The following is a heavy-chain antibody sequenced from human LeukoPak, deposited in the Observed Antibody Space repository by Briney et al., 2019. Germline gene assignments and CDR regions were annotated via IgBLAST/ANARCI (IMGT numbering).Heavy chain of an antibody. CDR2: MNPNSGNA. J-gene: IGHJ4*02. CDR1: GYNFNNHD. V-gene: IGHV1-8*01. D-gene: IGHD3-22*01. CDR3: AKSSGDYFFDY. Sequence: ASVKVSCKASGYNFNNHDINWVRQATGQGLEWLGRMNPNSGNAGYAQKLLGGVTMTWDSSTNTAYLQVTALRSDDTAVYYCAKSSGDYFFDYWGQGTLVTVSS.